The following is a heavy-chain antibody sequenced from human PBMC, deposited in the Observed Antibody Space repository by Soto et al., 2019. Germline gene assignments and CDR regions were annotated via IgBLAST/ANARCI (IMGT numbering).Heavy chain of an antibody. CDR2: ISYDGSNK. J-gene: IGHJ4*02. Sequence: GALILSCAASGFTFNSYGMHGVRQAPGKGLEWVAVISYDGSNKYYADSVKGRFAISRDNSKNTLYLQMNSLRAEDTALYYCAKDNGYGGNTYYFDYWGQGTLVTVYS. CDR1: GFTFNSYG. D-gene: IGHD4-17*01. CDR3: AKDNGYGGNTYYFDY. V-gene: IGHV3-30*18.